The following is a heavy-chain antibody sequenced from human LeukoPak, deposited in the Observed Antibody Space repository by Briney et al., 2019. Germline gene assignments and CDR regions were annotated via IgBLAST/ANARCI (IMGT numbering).Heavy chain of an antibody. J-gene: IGHJ3*02. CDR1: GGSISSYY. CDR2: IYYSGST. CDR3: ARDSSRWDILTTAPRAFDI. Sequence: SETLSLTCTVSGGSISSYYWSWLRQPPGKGLEWMGYIYYSGSTNYNPSLKSRVTISVDTSKNQFSLKLSSVTAADTAVYYCARDSSRWDILTTAPRAFDIWSQGTMVTVSS. V-gene: IGHV4-59*01. D-gene: IGHD3-9*01.